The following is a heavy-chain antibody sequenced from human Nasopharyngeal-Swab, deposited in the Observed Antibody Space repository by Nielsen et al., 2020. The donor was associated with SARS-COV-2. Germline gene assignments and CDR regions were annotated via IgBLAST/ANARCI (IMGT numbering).Heavy chain of an antibody. D-gene: IGHD3-3*01. J-gene: IGHJ3*02. CDR1: GFTVSSNY. CDR2: IYSGGST. Sequence: GESLKISCAASGFTVSSNYMSWVCQAPGKGLEWVSVIYSGGSTYYADSVKGRFTISRDNSKNTLYLQMNSLRAEDTAVYYCAREGRYYDFWSGYYSPSHSDAFDIWGQGTMVTVSS. CDR3: AREGRYYDFWSGYYSPSHSDAFDI. V-gene: IGHV3-66*01.